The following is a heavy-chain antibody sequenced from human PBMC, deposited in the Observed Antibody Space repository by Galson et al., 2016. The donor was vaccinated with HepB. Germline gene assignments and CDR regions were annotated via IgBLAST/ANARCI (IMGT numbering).Heavy chain of an antibody. CDR3: ARGGGPLGTAMVVDHFDY. J-gene: IGHJ4*03. V-gene: IGHV6-1*01. CDR1: GDSVSSNVAA. Sequence: CAISGDSVSSNVAAWHWIRQSPSRGLEWLGRTYYRSKWYNDYAVSVKSRITINPDTSKDQFSLHLNSVTPEDTAVYYCARGGGPLGTAMVVDHFDYWGQGTTVIVSP. D-gene: IGHD5-18*01. CDR2: TYYRSKWYN.